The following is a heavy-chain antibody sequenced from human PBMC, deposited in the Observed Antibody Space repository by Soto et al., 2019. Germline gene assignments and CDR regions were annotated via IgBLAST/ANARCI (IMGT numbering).Heavy chain of an antibody. D-gene: IGHD3-16*01. CDR2: SYYTWGT. Sequence: QVQLQESGPGLVKPPQTLSLTCAVSGGSMSSGGYYWSWIRQHPGKGLEWIGYSYYTWGTYYNPSLKSRVTISADTSKNQFSLKLSSVTAADTAVYYCASDGGYYAMDAWGQGTTVTVSS. J-gene: IGHJ6*02. CDR3: ASDGGYYAMDA. CDR1: GGSMSSGGYY. V-gene: IGHV4-31*11.